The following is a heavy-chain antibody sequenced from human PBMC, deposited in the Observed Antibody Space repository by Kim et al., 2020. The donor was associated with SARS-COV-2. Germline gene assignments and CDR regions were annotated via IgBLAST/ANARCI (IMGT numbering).Heavy chain of an antibody. CDR1: GFTFSDYY. Sequence: GGSLRLSCAASGFTFSDYYMSWIRQAPGKGLEWVSYISTSGGTIYYAASVKGRFTISRDTAKNSLYLQISSLRAEETAVYYSGSNVHSCSPMDSWVEGTL. J-gene: IGHJ4*02. D-gene: IGHD6-13*01. CDR3: GSNVHSCSPMDS. CDR2: ISTSGGTI. V-gene: IGHV3-11*01.